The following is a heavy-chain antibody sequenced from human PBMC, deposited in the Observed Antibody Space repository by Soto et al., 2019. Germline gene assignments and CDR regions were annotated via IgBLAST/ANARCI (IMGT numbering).Heavy chain of an antibody. CDR3: ASHVSIGYYGRGFRLYYGMDV. CDR1: GYSFTSYW. J-gene: IGHJ6*02. CDR2: IYPGDSDT. V-gene: IGHV5-51*01. D-gene: IGHD3-10*02. Sequence: GESLKISCKGSGYSFTSYWIGWVRQMPGMGLEWMGIIYPGDSDTRYSPSFQGQVTISADKSISTAYLQWSSLKASDTTMYYCASHVSIGYYGRGFRLYYGMDVWGQGTTVTVSS.